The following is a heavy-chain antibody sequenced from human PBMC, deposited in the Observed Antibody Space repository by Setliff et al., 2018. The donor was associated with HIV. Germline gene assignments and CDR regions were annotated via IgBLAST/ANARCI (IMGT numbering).Heavy chain of an antibody. D-gene: IGHD6-19*01. Sequence: PGGSLRLSCAASGFTFSDYYMTWIRQAPGKGLEWISYISSSSSHTNYADSVKGRFTISRDNAKNSLYLQMNSLRAEDTAVYYCAKDIPGPAINSGRIKNWFDPWGEGTLVTVSS. V-gene: IGHV3-11*05. CDR3: AKDIPGPAINSGRIKNWFDP. CDR2: ISSSSSHT. J-gene: IGHJ5*02. CDR1: GFTFSDYY.